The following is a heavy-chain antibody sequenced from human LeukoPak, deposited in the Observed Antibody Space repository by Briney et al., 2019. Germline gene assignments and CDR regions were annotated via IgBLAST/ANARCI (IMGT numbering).Heavy chain of an antibody. V-gene: IGHV3-21*01. J-gene: IGHJ3*02. D-gene: IGHD2-2*02. CDR1: GFIFDEYA. Sequence: PGGSLRLSCAASGFIFDEYAMSWVRQAPGKGLEWVSSISSSSSYIYYADSVKGRFTISRDNAKNSLYLQMNSLRAEDTAVYYCAREIIPAATPDAFDIWGQGTMVTVSS. CDR3: AREIIPAATPDAFDI. CDR2: ISSSSSYI.